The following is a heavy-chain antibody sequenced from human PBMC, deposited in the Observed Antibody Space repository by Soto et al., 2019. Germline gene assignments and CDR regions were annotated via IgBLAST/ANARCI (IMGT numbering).Heavy chain of an antibody. J-gene: IGHJ5*02. Sequence: SVKVSCKASGGTFSSYTISWVRQAPGQGLEWMGRIIPILGIANYAQKFQGRVTITADKSTSTAYMELSSLRSEDTAVYYCARDPEGYCSGGSCYGPGWFDPWGQGTLVTVSS. CDR2: IIPILGIA. CDR1: GGTFSSYT. V-gene: IGHV1-69*04. CDR3: ARDPEGYCSGGSCYGPGWFDP. D-gene: IGHD2-15*01.